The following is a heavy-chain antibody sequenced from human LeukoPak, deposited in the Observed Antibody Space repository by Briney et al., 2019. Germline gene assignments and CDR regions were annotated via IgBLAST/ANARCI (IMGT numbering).Heavy chain of an antibody. Sequence: GGPLKLSCGVSGFTFSDYWMHWVRHAPGKGLVWVSRINSDGSNTNYAGSVKGRFTISRDNAKNTLYLQMNSLRVEDTAVYYCASGYARSARHQSDFWGQGTVVTVSS. D-gene: IGHD5-12*01. CDR1: GFTFSDYW. J-gene: IGHJ4*02. V-gene: IGHV3-74*01. CDR3: ASGYARSARHQSDF. CDR2: INSDGSNT.